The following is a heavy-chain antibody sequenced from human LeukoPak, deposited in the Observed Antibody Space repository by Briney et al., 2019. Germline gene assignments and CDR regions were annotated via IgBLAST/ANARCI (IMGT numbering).Heavy chain of an antibody. D-gene: IGHD1-1*01. Sequence: PGGSLRLSCAASGFTFSSYAMSWVRQAPGKGLDWGAAISGSGGSTYYAASVKGLFTIFRDNSKNTLFLQMNSLGAEDTAVYYCAKHLFGKTTGSYFDYWGQGTLVTVSS. J-gene: IGHJ4*02. CDR3: AKHLFGKTTGSYFDY. V-gene: IGHV3-23*01. CDR2: ISGSGGST. CDR1: GFTFSSYA.